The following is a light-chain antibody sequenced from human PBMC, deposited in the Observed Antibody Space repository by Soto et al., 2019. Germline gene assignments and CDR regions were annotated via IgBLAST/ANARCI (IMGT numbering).Light chain of an antibody. CDR1: QSVSSSY. CDR3: QQYGSSPPVT. V-gene: IGKV3-20*01. J-gene: IGKJ4*01. CDR2: GAS. Sequence: EIVLMQSPGTLSLSPGERATLSCRASQSVSSSYLAWYQQKPGQAPRLLIYGASSRATGIPDRFSGSGSGTDFTLTISRLEPEDFAVYYCQQYGSSPPVTFGGGTKVDI.